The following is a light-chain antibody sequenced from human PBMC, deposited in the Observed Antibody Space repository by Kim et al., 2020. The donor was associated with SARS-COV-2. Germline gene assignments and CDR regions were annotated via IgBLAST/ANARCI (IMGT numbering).Light chain of an antibody. CDR3: QQYGSPSLT. V-gene: IGKV3-20*01. Sequence: EIVLTQSTGTLSLSPGGRATLSCRTSQTVISNYLAWYQQKPGQAPRIVIYGASSRATGIPDRFSGSGSGTDFTLTISRLEPEDFAVYYCQQYGSPSLTFGGGTKVDIK. J-gene: IGKJ4*01. CDR1: QTVISNY. CDR2: GAS.